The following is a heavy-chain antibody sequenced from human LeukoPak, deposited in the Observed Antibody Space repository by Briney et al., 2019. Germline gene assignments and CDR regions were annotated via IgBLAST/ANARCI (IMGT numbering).Heavy chain of an antibody. CDR2: ISGSGGST. V-gene: IGHV3-23*01. D-gene: IGHD3-10*01. CDR3: AKVLRGVITRVLYYFDY. J-gene: IGHJ4*02. CDR1: GFTFSSYV. Sequence: GGSLRLSCAASGFTFSSYVMSWVRQAPGKGLEWVSAISGSGGSTYYADSVKGRFTISRDNSKNTLYLQMNSLRAEDTAVYYCAKVLRGVITRVLYYFDYWGQGTLVTVSS.